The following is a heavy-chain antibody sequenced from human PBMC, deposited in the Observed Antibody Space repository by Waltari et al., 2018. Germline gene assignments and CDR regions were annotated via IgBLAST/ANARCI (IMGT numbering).Heavy chain of an antibody. V-gene: IGHV4-30-2*01. J-gene: IGHJ5*02. CDR2: IYHSGST. CDR1: GGSISSGGYS. D-gene: IGHD3-10*01. CDR3: ARAGRRYYGSGAYLFDP. Sequence: QVQLQESGPGLVKPSQTLSLTCTVSGGSISSGGYSWSWNRPHPGKGLEWIGYIYHSGSTYYNPSLKSRVTISVDRSKNQFSLKLSSVTAADTAVYYCARAGRRYYGSGAYLFDPWGQGTLVTVSS.